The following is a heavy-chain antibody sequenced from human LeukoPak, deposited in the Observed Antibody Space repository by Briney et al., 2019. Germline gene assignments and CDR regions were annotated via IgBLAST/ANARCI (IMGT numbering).Heavy chain of an antibody. J-gene: IGHJ4*02. CDR2: IYSGGST. CDR1: GFTVSSNY. V-gene: IGHV3-66*01. D-gene: IGHD3-10*01. CDR3: ARDMGSGSSYGDFDY. Sequence: QSGGSLRLSCAASGFTVSSNYMSWVRQAPGKGLEWVSVIYSGGSTYYADSVKGRFTISRDNSKNTLYLQMNSLRAEDTAVYYCARDMGSGSSYGDFDYWGQGNLVTVCS.